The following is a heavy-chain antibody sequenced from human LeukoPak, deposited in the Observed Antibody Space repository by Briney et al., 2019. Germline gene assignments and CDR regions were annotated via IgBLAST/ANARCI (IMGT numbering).Heavy chain of an antibody. D-gene: IGHD1-1*01. V-gene: IGHV4-59*01. J-gene: IGHJ6*03. CDR1: GGSTSSYY. CDR2: IYDSGTT. CDR3: ASVSWFPGTSYYYMDV. Sequence: PEGLSLTCIVSGGSTSSYYSCWSRPRPGGGVGWVGDIYDSGTTNYNPSLKSRLTLSVDTSKNQFSLKLSSVTAADTAVYFCASVSWFPGTSYYYMDVWGKGTTVTVSS.